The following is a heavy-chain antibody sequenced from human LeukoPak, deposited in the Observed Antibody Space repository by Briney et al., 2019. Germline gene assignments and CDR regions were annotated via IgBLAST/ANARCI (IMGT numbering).Heavy chain of an antibody. V-gene: IGHV1-46*01. J-gene: IGHJ6*04. CDR3: ARAHYASSNIKVPFDV. Sequence: ASVKVSCKASGYTFTNFYMHWVRQAPGQGLEWMGVIDPSAGSTTYAQKFQGRVTMTRDTATSTVYMELSSLRSEDTAVYYCARAHYASSNIKVPFDVWGKGTTVTVSS. CDR1: GYTFTNFY. CDR2: IDPSAGST. D-gene: IGHD3-22*01.